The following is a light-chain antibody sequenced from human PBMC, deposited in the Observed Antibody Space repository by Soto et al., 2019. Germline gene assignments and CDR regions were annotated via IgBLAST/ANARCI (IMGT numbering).Light chain of an antibody. V-gene: IGLV1-47*02. CDR3: AAWDDSLSAWV. CDR1: SSNIGAGYD. Sequence: QSVLTQPPSVSGAPGQRVTISCTGSSSNIGAGYDVHWYQQLPGTAPKLLIYSNNQRPSGVPDRFSGSKSGTSASLAISGLRSEDEADYYCAAWDDSLSAWVFGGGTKGTVL. CDR2: SNN. J-gene: IGLJ3*02.